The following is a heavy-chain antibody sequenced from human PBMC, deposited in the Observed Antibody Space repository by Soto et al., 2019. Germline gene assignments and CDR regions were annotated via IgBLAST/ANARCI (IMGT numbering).Heavy chain of an antibody. CDR1: GGSISSYY. Sequence: PSETLSLTCTVSGGSISSYYWSWIRQPPGKGLEWIGYIYNIGSTNYNPSLRSRVTMSIDTSQEQFSLKLSSVTATDTAVYYCARHVNLPLAGTGFDFWARGTLVTVSS. CDR3: ARHVNLPLAGTGFDF. CDR2: IYNIGST. V-gene: IGHV4-59*08. D-gene: IGHD6-19*01. J-gene: IGHJ4*02.